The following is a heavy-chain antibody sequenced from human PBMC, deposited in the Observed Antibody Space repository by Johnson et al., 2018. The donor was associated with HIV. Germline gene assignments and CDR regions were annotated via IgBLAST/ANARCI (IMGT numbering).Heavy chain of an antibody. D-gene: IGHD5-18*01. CDR1: GFTFSSFW. V-gene: IGHV3-15*01. J-gene: IGHJ3*02. Sequence: VQLVESGGGVVQPGGSLRLSCAASGFTFSSFWMSWVRQAPGKGLEWVGRIKSKTDGGTTDYAAPVTGRFTISRDDSKNTLYRQMDSLKTEDTAVYYCQNGGAYSYGWGDDAFYIWGQGTMVIVSS. CDR3: QNGGAYSYGWGDDAFYI. CDR2: IKSKTDGGTT.